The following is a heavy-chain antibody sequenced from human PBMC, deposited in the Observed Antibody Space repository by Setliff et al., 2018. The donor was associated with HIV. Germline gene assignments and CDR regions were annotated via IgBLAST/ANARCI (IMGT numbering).Heavy chain of an antibody. CDR2: IYYSGTT. Sequence: PSETLSLTCIVSGGSISSDNYYWGWIRQPPGKGLEWIGSIYYSGTTYYNPSLKSRVTMAVDTSRSRFSLKVNSVTAADTAMYYCARIATYYDSSSSDAFDIWGHGTMVTVSS. J-gene: IGHJ3*02. CDR1: GGSISSDNYY. V-gene: IGHV4-39*07. CDR3: ARIATYYDSSSSDAFDI. D-gene: IGHD3-22*01.